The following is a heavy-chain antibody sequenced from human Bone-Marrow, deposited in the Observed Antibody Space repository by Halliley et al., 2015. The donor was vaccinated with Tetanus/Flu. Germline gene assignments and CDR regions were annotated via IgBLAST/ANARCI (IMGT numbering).Heavy chain of an antibody. D-gene: IGHD6-13*01. Sequence: VSGISISDATAYADAVRGRFTISRDNSKSTVYLQMNNLGAEDTAVYYCARDKGSSWAVACDIWGHGTMVAVSS. V-gene: IGHV3-53*01. J-gene: IGHJ3*02. CDR3: ARDKGSSWAVACDI. CDR2: ISISDAT.